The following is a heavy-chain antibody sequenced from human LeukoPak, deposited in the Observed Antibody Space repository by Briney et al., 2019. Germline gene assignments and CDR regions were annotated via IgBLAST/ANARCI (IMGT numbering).Heavy chain of an antibody. D-gene: IGHD2-2*01. Sequence: PGGSLRLSCAASGFNFSNYRMNWVRQAPGQGLEWVSSISSRSDYIYYADSVKGRFTISRDNAKNSLYLQMNSLRAEDTAVYYCARGNTSSLDYWGQGTLVTVSS. CDR2: ISSRSDYI. CDR1: GFNFSNYR. CDR3: ARGNTSSLDY. V-gene: IGHV3-21*01. J-gene: IGHJ4*02.